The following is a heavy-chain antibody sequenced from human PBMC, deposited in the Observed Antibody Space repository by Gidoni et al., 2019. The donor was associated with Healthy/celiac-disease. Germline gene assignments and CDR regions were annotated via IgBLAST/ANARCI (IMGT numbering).Heavy chain of an antibody. D-gene: IGHD2-15*01. CDR3: AKVVEDVVVVAADYFDY. CDR2: ISGCGGST. J-gene: IGHJ4*02. Sequence: EVQLLESGGGLVQPGGSLRLSCAASGFTFSSYAMSWVRQAPGEGLAWVSGISGCGGSTNYADSVKGRFTISRDNSKKTRYLQMNSLRAEDTAVYYCAKVVEDVVVVAADYFDYWGQGTLVTVSS. V-gene: IGHV3-23*01. CDR1: GFTFSSYA.